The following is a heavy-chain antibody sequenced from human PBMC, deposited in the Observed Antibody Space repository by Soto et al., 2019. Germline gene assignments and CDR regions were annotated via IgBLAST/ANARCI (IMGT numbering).Heavy chain of an antibody. V-gene: IGHV4-59*01. Sequence: QVQLQESGPGLVKPSETLSLTCTVSGGSISSYYWSWIRQPPGKGLEWIGYIYYSGSTNYNPSLKSRVTISVDTSKNQFSLELISVTSADTAVYYCARGGFYGGWYGYWGQGTLVTVSS. CDR1: GGSISSYY. D-gene: IGHD6-19*01. CDR3: ARGGFYGGWYGY. CDR2: IYYSGST. J-gene: IGHJ4*02.